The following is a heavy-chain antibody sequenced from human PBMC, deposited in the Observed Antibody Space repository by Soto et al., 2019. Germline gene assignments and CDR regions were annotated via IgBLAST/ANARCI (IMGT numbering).Heavy chain of an antibody. CDR2: IYYSGTT. CDR3: ARLGGSYAVPHFDY. V-gene: IGHV4-59*08. D-gene: IGHD1-26*01. CDR1: CGHLNDLC. J-gene: IGHJ4*02. Sequence: SVTLCLTWPVSCGHLNDLCCRRIRPPPGKGLEWMGYIYYSGTTTNYNPSLKSRVTLSVDTSKNQFSLKLSSVTAADTAVYYCARLGGSYAVPHFDYWGQGTLVTVSS.